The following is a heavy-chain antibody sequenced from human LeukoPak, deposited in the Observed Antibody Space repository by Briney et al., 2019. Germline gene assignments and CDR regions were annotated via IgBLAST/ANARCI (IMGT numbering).Heavy chain of an antibody. Sequence: GGSLRLSCAASGFTFSSYAMSWVRQAPGKGLEWVSAISGSGGSTYYADSVKGRFTISRDNSKNTLYLQMNSLRAEDTAVYYCAKEARIRYSSGSRFDYRGQGTLVTVSS. J-gene: IGHJ4*02. V-gene: IGHV3-23*01. CDR3: AKEARIRYSSGSRFDY. D-gene: IGHD6-19*01. CDR2: ISGSGGST. CDR1: GFTFSSYA.